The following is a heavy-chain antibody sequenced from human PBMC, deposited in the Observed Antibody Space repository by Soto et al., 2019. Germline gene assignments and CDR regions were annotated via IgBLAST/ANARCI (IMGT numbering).Heavy chain of an antibody. CDR3: ARAGLQTYYYDSSGYYPYYFDY. Sequence: ASVKVSCKASGYTFTSYYMHWVRQAPGQGLEWMGIINPSGGSTSYAQKFQGRVTMTRDTSTSTVYMELSSLRSEDTAVYYCARAGLQTYYYDSSGYYPYYFDYWGQGTLVTVSS. CDR1: GYTFTSYY. CDR2: INPSGGST. D-gene: IGHD3-22*01. V-gene: IGHV1-46*01. J-gene: IGHJ4*02.